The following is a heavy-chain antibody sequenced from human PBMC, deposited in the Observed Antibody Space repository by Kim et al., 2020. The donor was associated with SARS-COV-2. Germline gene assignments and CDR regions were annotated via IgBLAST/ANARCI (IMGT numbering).Heavy chain of an antibody. CDR3: ARAGAAAGTPSGLVWFDP. J-gene: IGHJ5*02. D-gene: IGHD6-13*01. V-gene: IGHV1-2*06. CDR1: GYTFTGYY. Sequence: ASVKVSCKASGYTFTGYYMHWVRQAPGQGLEWMGRINPNSGGTNYAQKFQGRVTMTRDTSISTAYMELSRLRSDDTAVYYCARAGAAAGTPSGLVWFDPWGQGTLVTVSS. CDR2: INPNSGGT.